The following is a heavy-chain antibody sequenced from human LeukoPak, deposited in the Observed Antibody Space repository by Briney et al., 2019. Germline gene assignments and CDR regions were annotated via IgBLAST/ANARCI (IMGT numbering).Heavy chain of an antibody. CDR3: ARANSNYDYYYYYYMDV. CDR1: GYTFTSYG. D-gene: IGHD4-11*01. CDR2: ISAYNGNT. Sequence: ASVKVSCKASGYTFTSYGISWVRQAPGQGLEWMGWISAYNGNTNYAQKLQGRVTMTTDTSTSTAYMELRSLRSDDTAAYYCARANSNYDYYYYYYMDVWGKGTTVTVSS. J-gene: IGHJ6*03. V-gene: IGHV1-18*01.